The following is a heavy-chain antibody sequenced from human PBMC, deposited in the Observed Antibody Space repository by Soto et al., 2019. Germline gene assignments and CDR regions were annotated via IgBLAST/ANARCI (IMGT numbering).Heavy chain of an antibody. V-gene: IGHV1-69*12. CDR2: IIPIFGTT. Sequence: QVQLVQSGAEVKKPGSSVKVSCKASGGTFSNYAISWVRQAPGQGLEWMGGIIPIFGTTNYAQRFQGRVTIPAYESXSTAYMELSSLRSEDTAVYYCARVSSSWYKDYFDYWGQGTLVTVSS. CDR3: ARVSSSWYKDYFDY. D-gene: IGHD6-13*01. J-gene: IGHJ4*02. CDR1: GGTFSNYA.